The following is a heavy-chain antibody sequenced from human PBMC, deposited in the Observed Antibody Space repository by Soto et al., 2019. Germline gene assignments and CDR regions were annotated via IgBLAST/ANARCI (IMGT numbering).Heavy chain of an antibody. J-gene: IGHJ4*02. CDR2: IWYDGSNK. Sequence: PGGSLRLSCAASGFTFSSYGMHWVRQAPGKGLEWVAVIWYDGSNKYYADSVKGRFTISRDNSKNTLYLQMNSLRAEDTAVYYCARDFTMVRGVIIGPNYWGQGTLVTVSS. CDR3: ARDFTMVRGVIIGPNY. CDR1: GFTFSSYG. D-gene: IGHD3-10*01. V-gene: IGHV3-33*01.